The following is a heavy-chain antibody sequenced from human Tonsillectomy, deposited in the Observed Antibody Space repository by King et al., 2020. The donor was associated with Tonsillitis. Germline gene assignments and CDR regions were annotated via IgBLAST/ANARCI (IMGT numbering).Heavy chain of an antibody. Sequence: ITLKESGPALVKPTQTLTLTCAFSGFSLSTIAMRVSWIRQPPGKALEWLARIDWDDDKFYSTSLKTRLTISKDTSKNQVVLTMTNMDPVDTATYYCARTNNSPYYFDYWGQGTLVTVSS. CDR2: IDWDDDK. V-gene: IGHV2-70*04. CDR3: ARTNNSPYYFDY. D-gene: IGHD1/OR15-1a*01. CDR1: GFSLSTIAMR. J-gene: IGHJ4*02.